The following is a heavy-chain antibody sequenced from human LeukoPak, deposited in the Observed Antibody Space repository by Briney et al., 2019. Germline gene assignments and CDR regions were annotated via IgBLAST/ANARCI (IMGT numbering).Heavy chain of an antibody. Sequence: GGSLRLPCAASGFTFSSYAMHWVRQAPGKGLEWVAVISYDGSNKYYADSVKGRFTISRDNSKNTLYLQMNSLRAEDTAVYYCARAARYSSGWYPGFDYWGQETLVTVSS. J-gene: IGHJ4*02. V-gene: IGHV3-30*04. CDR1: GFTFSSYA. CDR2: ISYDGSNK. CDR3: ARAARYSSGWYPGFDY. D-gene: IGHD6-19*01.